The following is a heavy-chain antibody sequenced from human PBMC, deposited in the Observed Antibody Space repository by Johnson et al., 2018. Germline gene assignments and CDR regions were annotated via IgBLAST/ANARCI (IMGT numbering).Heavy chain of an antibody. D-gene: IGHD3-9*01. V-gene: IGHV3-7*01. CDR2: IKQDGSEK. J-gene: IGHJ6*03. Sequence: VQLVQYGGGLVQPGGSLRLSCAASGFTFSSYWMSWVRQAPGKGLEWVANIKQDGSEKYYVDSVKGRFTISRDNAQNSLYLQMNSLRAEDTAVYYCARVYGAQNYDNLTGLMDVWGKGTTVTVSS. CDR1: GFTFSSYW. CDR3: ARVYGAQNYDNLTGLMDV.